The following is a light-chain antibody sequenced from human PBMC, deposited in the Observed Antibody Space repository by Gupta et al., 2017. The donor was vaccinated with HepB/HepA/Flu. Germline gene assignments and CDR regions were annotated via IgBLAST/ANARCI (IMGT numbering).Light chain of an antibody. Sequence: SYVLTQSPSVSLAPGKTAMITCGGTNIGEKNVHWYQQRSGQAPVLVVYDERYRPSGIPERFSASYSGNTATLTISGVELGDEAAYYCQVWENTGDRPIIFGGGTKLTVL. V-gene: IGLV3-21*03. CDR3: QVWENTGDRPII. CDR2: DER. CDR1: NIGEKN. J-gene: IGLJ2*01.